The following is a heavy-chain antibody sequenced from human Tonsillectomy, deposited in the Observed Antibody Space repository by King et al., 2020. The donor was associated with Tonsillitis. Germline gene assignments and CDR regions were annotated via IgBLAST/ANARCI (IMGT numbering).Heavy chain of an antibody. CDR2: INPNSGGT. D-gene: IGHD3-22*01. Sequence: QLVQSGAEVKKPGASVNVSCKASGYTFTGYYIYWVRQAPGQGIEWMGWINPNSGGTHYAQKFQGRVSMTRDTSISTAYMELNRLGSDDTAVYFCERDHDSSGYYYVIDYWGQGTLVTVSS. V-gene: IGHV1-2*02. J-gene: IGHJ4*02. CDR3: ERDHDSSGYYYVIDY. CDR1: GYTFTGYY.